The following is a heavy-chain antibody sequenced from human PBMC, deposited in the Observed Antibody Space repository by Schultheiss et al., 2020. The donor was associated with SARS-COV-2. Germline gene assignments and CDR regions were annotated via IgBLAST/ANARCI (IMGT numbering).Heavy chain of an antibody. CDR2: IYYSGST. J-gene: IGHJ5*02. D-gene: IGHD3-3*01. CDR1: GGSISSYY. CDR3: ARGPEGDFWSGYSRGWFDP. V-gene: IGHV4-59*12. Sequence: SETLSLTCTVSGGSISSYYWSWIRQPPGKGLEWIGYIYYSGSTNYNPSLKSRVTISVDRSKNQFSLKLSSVTAADTAVYYCARGPEGDFWSGYSRGWFDPWGQGTLVTVSS.